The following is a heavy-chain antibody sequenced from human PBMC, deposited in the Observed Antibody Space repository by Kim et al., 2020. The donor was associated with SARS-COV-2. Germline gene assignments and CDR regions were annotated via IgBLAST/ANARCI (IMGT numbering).Heavy chain of an antibody. CDR2: IKQDGSEK. D-gene: IGHD3-10*01. Sequence: GGSLRLSCAASGFTFSSYWMSWVRQAPGKGLEWVANIKQDGSEKYYVDSVKGRFTISRDNAKNSLYLQMNSLRAEDTAVYYCARAHPSTEVADYYGSGSPPPAYFDYWGQGTLVTVSS. CDR3: ARAHPSTEVADYYGSGSPPPAYFDY. CDR1: GFTFSSYW. J-gene: IGHJ4*02. V-gene: IGHV3-7*01.